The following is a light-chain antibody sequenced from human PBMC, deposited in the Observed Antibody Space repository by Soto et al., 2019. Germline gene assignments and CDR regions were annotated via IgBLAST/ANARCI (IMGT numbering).Light chain of an antibody. CDR1: SSDVGSHNL. CDR3: CSNADSSTYV. J-gene: IGLJ1*01. CDR2: EAS. Sequence: LTQPASVSESPGQSITISCTGTSSDVGSHNLVSWYQQYSDKAPKLIIFEASKRPSGVSNRFSGSKSGSTASLTISGLQAEDEADYYCCSNADSSTYVFGTGTKVTVL. V-gene: IGLV2-23*01.